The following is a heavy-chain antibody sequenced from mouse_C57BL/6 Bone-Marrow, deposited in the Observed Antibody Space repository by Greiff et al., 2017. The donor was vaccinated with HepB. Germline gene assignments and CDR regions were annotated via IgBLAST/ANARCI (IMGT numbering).Heavy chain of an antibody. D-gene: IGHD1-1*01. J-gene: IGHJ3*01. CDR1: GYTFTSYG. CDR3: ARGYYGSSYAWFAY. CDR2: IYPRSGNT. Sequence: QVQLQQSGAELARPGASVKLSCKASGYTFTSYGISWVKQRTGQGLEWIGEIYPRSGNTYYNEKFKGKATLTADKSSSTAYMELRSLTSEDSAVYFCARGYYGSSYAWFAYWGQGTLVTVSA. V-gene: IGHV1-81*01.